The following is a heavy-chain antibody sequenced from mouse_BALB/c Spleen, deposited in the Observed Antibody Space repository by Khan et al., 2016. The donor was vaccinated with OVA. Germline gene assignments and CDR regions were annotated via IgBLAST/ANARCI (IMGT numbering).Heavy chain of an antibody. J-gene: IGHJ1*01. CDR1: GYTFTNYL. CDR3: ARYPCWYCDV. V-gene: IGHV1-63*02. Sequence: QVQLKQSGAELLRPGTSVKMSCKAGGYTFTNYLIGWVKQRPGHGLEWIGDIYPGVYYTNYNEKFKGKATLTADTSSSTVFMQLSSLTYEDSAIYYCARYPCWYCDVWGAGTTVTVSS. CDR2: IYPGVYYT.